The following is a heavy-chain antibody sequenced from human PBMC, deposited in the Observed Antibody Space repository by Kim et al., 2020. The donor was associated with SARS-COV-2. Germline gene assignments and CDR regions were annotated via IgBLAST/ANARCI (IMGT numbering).Heavy chain of an antibody. CDR3: ARDISDIVVVPAATYYYYGMDV. CDR1: GFTFSSYG. V-gene: IGHV3-33*01. D-gene: IGHD2-2*01. CDR2: IWYDGSNK. Sequence: GGSLRLSCAASGFTFSSYGMHWVRQAPGKGLEWVAVIWYDGSNKYYADSVKGRFTISRDNSKNTLYLQMNSLRAEDTAVYYCARDISDIVVVPAATYYYYGMDVWGQGTTVTVSS. J-gene: IGHJ6*02.